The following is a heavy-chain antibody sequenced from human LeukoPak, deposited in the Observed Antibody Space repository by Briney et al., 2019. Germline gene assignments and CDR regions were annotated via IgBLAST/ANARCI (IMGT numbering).Heavy chain of an antibody. CDR3: ARESERGYSYGGDYYYYMAV. Sequence: ASVKVSCKASGYTFTSYDINWVRQATGQGLEWMGWMNPNSGNTGYAQKFQGRVTMTRNTSISTAYMELSSLRSEDTAVYYCARESERGYSYGGDYYYYMAVWGKGTTVTISS. J-gene: IGHJ6*03. V-gene: IGHV1-8*01. CDR2: MNPNSGNT. D-gene: IGHD5-18*01. CDR1: GYTFTSYD.